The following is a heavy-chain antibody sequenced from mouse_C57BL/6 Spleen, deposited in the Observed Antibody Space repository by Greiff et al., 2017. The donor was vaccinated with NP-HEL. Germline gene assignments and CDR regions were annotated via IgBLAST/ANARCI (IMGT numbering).Heavy chain of an antibody. CDR3: AREDYDGYYGFAY. CDR1: GFSLTSYG. J-gene: IGHJ3*01. V-gene: IGHV2-2*01. Sequence: VQRVESGPGLVQPSQSLSITCTVSGFSLTSYGVHWVRQSPGKGLEWLGVIWSGGSTDYNAAFISRLSISKDNSKSQVFFKMNSLQADDTAIYYCAREDYDGYYGFAYWGQGTLVTVSA. D-gene: IGHD2-3*01. CDR2: IWSGGST.